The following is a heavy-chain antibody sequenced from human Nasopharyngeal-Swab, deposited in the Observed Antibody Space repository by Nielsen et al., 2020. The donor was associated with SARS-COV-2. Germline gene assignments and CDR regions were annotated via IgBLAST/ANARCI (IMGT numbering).Heavy chain of an antibody. CDR2: IYSGGST. CDR3: ARARGALPFADAFDI. Sequence: GSLRLSCAASGFTVSSNYMSWVRQAPGKGLEWVSVIYSGGSTYYADSVKGRFTISRDNSKNTLYLQMNSLRAEDTAVYYCARARGALPFADAFDIWGQGTMVTVSS. J-gene: IGHJ3*02. D-gene: IGHD1-26*01. V-gene: IGHV3-53*01. CDR1: GFTVSSNY.